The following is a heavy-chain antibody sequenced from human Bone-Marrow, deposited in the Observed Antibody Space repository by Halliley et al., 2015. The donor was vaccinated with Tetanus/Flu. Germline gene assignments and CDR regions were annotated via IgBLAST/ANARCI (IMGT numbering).Heavy chain of an antibody. D-gene: IGHD2-21*01. CDR2: ILFDGSNK. V-gene: IGHV3-30*03. CDR1: GFTFSTYG. CDR3: AYKSAGDMTDHYFAC. J-gene: IGHJ4*02. Sequence: SLRLSCAASGFTFSTYGMHWVRQTPGKGLEWVAVILFDGSNKYYADSVKGRFTISRDNSKNTLYLQMNSLRAEDTAVYYCAYKSAGDMTDHYFACGGQGTLVTVSS.